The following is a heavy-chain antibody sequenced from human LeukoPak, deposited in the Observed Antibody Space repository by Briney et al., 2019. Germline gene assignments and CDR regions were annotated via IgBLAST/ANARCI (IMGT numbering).Heavy chain of an antibody. CDR3: ARDLSSSSTAYFQH. V-gene: IGHV3-30-3*01. CDR2: ISYDGSNK. CDR1: GFTFSSYA. J-gene: IGHJ1*01. D-gene: IGHD6-6*01. Sequence: GGSLRLSCAASGFTFSSYAMHWVRQAPGKGLEWVAVISYDGSNKYYADSVKGRFTISRDDAKNSLYLQMNSLRAEDTAVYYCARDLSSSSTAYFQHWGQGTLVTVSS.